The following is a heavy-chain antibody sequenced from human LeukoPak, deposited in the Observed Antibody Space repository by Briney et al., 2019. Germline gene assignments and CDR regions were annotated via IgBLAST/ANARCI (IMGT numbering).Heavy chain of an antibody. V-gene: IGHV3-53*01. CDR3: ARDRGIAAHYGMDV. Sequence: GGSLGLFCSAPGINLRNPFMSWVPQAPGKGLEWVSVISSGGGTYFAGSVKGRFTIYRDKSKNTVFLQMNNLRADDTVMYYCARDRGIAAHYGMDVWGQGTTVTVSS. CDR2: ISSGGGT. J-gene: IGHJ6*02. CDR1: GINLRNPF. D-gene: IGHD6-6*01.